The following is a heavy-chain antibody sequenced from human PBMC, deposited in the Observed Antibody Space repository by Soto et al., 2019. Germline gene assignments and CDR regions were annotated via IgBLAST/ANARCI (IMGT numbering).Heavy chain of an antibody. CDR3: ARDETTVAPFDY. CDR2: ISFDGSHK. Sequence: QLVESGGGVVQPGRSLRLSCAASGFSFNKSSMHWVRQVPGKGLEWVAVISFDGSHKYYADSVKGRFTISRDNSKNTLYLQINSLSGEDTAVYYCARDETTVAPFDYWGQGPLVTVSS. D-gene: IGHD1-1*01. CDR1: GFSFNKSS. V-gene: IGHV3-30-3*01. J-gene: IGHJ4*02.